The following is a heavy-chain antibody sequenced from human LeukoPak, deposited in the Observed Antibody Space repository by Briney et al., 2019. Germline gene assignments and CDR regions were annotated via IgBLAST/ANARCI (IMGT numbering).Heavy chain of an antibody. Sequence: SETLSLTCTVSGGSISSSSYYWGWIRQPPGKGLEWIGSIYYSGSTYYNPSLKSRVTISVDTSKNQFSLKLSSVTAADTAVYYCARQFVRDAFDIWGQGTMVTVSS. D-gene: IGHD6-6*01. CDR2: IYYSGST. V-gene: IGHV4-39*01. CDR3: ARQFVRDAFDI. CDR1: GGSISSSSYY. J-gene: IGHJ3*02.